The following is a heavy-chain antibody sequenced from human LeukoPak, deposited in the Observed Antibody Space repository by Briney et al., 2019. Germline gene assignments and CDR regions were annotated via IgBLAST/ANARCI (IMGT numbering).Heavy chain of an antibody. V-gene: IGHV3-7*04. D-gene: IGHD3-10*01. J-gene: IGHJ4*02. CDR1: EFTFNRYW. CDR2: IKHDGSEA. CDR3: TRDALFGSGRTHLDF. Sequence: LGGSLRLSCAASEFTFNRYWMSWVRQAPGKGLEWVANIKHDGSEAHYVDSVKGRFTISRDNAKNSLSLQMNSLNVDDTGVYFCTRDALFGSGRTHLDFWSQGTLVSVSS.